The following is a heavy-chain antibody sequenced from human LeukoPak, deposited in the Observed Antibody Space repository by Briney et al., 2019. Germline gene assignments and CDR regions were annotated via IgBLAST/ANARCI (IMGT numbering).Heavy chain of an antibody. D-gene: IGHD1-26*01. V-gene: IGHV3-7*01. Sequence: PGGSLRLSCAASGFTFRSYWMTWVRQAPGKGLEWVANIKQDGSEKYYVDSVKGRFTISRDNAKNSLYLQMNSLRAEDTAVYYCARESGSYAPHFDYWGQGTLVTVSS. CDR2: IKQDGSEK. CDR3: ARESGSYAPHFDY. CDR1: GFTFRSYW. J-gene: IGHJ4*02.